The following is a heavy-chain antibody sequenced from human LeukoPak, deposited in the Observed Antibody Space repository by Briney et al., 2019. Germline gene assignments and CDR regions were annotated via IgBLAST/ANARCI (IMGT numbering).Heavy chain of an antibody. CDR3: ARRGFWGSYRYPDY. CDR2: ISAYNGNT. V-gene: IGHV1-18*01. D-gene: IGHD3-16*02. J-gene: IGHJ4*02. CDR1: GYSFTSYG. Sequence: ASVKVSCKASGYSFTSYGISWVRQAPGQGLEWMGWISAYNGNTNYAQKLQGRVTMTTDTSTGTPYMELRSLRSDDTAVYYCARRGFWGSYRYPDYWGQGTVVTVSS.